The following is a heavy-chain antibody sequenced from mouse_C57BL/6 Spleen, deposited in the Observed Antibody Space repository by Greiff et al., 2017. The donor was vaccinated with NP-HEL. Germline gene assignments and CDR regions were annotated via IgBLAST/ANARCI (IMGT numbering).Heavy chain of an antibody. CDR1: GYTFTGYW. V-gene: IGHV1-9*01. CDR2: ILPGGGST. J-gene: IGHJ4*01. CDR3: ARGIDTYAMDY. Sequence: VQLQESGAELMKPGASVKLSCKATGYTFTGYWIEWVKQRPGHGLEWIGEILPGGGSTNYNEKFKGKATFTADTSSNTAYMQLSSLTTEDSAIYYCARGIDTYAMDYWGQGTSVTVSS.